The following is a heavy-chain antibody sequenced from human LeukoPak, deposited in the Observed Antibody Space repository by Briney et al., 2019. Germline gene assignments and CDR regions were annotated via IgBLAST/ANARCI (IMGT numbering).Heavy chain of an antibody. CDR2: IYHSGST. V-gene: IGHV4-4*02. CDR3: ARYKWGGYYFDY. J-gene: IGHJ4*02. Sequence: PSGTLSLTCAVSGGSISSSNWWSWVRQPPGKGLEWIGEIYHSGSTNYNPSLKSRVTISVDTSKNQFSLKLSSVTAADTAVYYCARYKWGGYYFDYWGQGTLVTVSS. CDR1: GGSISSSNW. D-gene: IGHD1-20*01.